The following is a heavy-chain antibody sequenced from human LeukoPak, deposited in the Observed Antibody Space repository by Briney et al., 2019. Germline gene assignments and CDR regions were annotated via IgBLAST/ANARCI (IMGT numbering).Heavy chain of an antibody. D-gene: IGHD4-17*01. CDR2: ISGGGGST. V-gene: IGHV3-23*01. J-gene: IGHJ4*02. CDR1: GFTFSSYA. CDR3: AKALGYHHYGDHFDS. Sequence: PGGSLRLSCAASGFTFSSYAMSWVRQAQGNGLEWVSTISGGGGSTYYAGSVKGRFTISRDNSKNTLYLQMNSLRAEDTAVYYCAKALGYHHYGDHFDSWGPGNPVT.